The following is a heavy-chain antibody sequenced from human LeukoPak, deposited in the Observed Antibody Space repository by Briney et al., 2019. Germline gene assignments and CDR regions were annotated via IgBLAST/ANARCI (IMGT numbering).Heavy chain of an antibody. CDR2: IYYSGST. J-gene: IGHJ4*02. D-gene: IGHD6-19*01. CDR1: GGSISSYY. V-gene: IGHV4-59*08. CDR3: ARHPLSSGWYYFDY. Sequence: SETLSLTCTVSGGSISSYYWSWIRQPPGKGLEWIGYIYYSGSTNYNPSPKSRVTISVDTSKNQFSLKLSSVTAADTAVYYCARHPLSSGWYYFDYWGQGTLVTVSS.